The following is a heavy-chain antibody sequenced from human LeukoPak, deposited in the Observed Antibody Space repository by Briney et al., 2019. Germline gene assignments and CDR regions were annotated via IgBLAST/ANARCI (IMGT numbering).Heavy chain of an antibody. V-gene: IGHV3-74*01. J-gene: IGHJ5*02. Sequence: GGSLRLSCADSVFTFSRCWMHWVRQAPGKGLVWVSCISADGSVTRYADSVKGRFTISRDNTKSTLYLQMHSLRAEDTAVYYCATAGGDGSRMGFDPWGQGTLVTVSS. CDR3: ATAGGDGSRMGFDP. CDR1: VFTFSRCW. D-gene: IGHD2-15*01. CDR2: ISADGSVT.